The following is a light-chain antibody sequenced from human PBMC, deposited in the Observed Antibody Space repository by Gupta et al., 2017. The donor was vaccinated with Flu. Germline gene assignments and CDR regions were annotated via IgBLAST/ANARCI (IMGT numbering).Light chain of an antibody. CDR1: SSDVGGYNY. V-gene: IGLV2-14*04. Sequence: SITISCTGTSSDVGGYNYVSWYQQHPGKAPKLMIYDVSNRPSGVSNRFSGSKSGNTASLTISGLQAEDEADYYCSSYTSSSLGVFGGGTKLTVL. CDR3: SSYTSSSLGV. J-gene: IGLJ2*01. CDR2: DVS.